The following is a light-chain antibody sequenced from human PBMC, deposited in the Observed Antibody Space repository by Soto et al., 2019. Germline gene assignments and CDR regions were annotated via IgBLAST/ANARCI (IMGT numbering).Light chain of an antibody. CDR1: SSNIGAGYD. Sequence: QSVLTHPPSVSGAPGRRVTISCTGSSSNIGAGYDVHWYQQLPGTAPKLPIYGNSNRPSGVPDRFSGSKSGTSASLAITGLQAEDEADYYCQSYDSSLSGYVFGTGTKVTVL. J-gene: IGLJ1*01. CDR2: GNS. V-gene: IGLV1-40*01. CDR3: QSYDSSLSGYV.